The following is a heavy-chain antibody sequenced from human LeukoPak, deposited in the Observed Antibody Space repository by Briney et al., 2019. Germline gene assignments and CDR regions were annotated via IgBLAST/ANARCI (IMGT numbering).Heavy chain of an antibody. J-gene: IGHJ4*02. V-gene: IGHV4-38-2*02. D-gene: IGHD5-12*01. CDR1: GYSINNGYY. CDR3: ARGLGGYDQLFDY. Sequence: SETLSLTCTVSGYSINNGYYWSWIRQPPGKGLEYIGNIYHSGSTYYNPSLKSRVTISVDTSKNQFSLKLHSVTAADTAVYYCARGLGGYDQLFDYWGQGTLVTVSS. CDR2: IYHSGST.